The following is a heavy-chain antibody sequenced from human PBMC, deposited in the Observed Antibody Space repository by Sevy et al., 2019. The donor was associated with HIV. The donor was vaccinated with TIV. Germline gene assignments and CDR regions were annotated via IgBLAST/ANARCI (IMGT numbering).Heavy chain of an antibody. CDR1: GFTFSSYA. V-gene: IGHV3-23*01. Sequence: GGSLRLSCAASGFTFSSYAMSWVRQAPGKGLEWVSAISGSGGSTYYADSVKGRFTISRDNSKKTLDLQMNSLRAEDTAVYYCAKAYDSGSPPFDWGQGTLVTVSS. CDR3: AKAYDSGSPPFD. J-gene: IGHJ4*02. D-gene: IGHD3-10*01. CDR2: ISGSGGST.